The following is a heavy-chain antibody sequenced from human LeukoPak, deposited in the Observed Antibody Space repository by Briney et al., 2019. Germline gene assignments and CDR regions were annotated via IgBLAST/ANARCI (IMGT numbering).Heavy chain of an antibody. J-gene: IGHJ4*02. CDR1: GGSISSGGYY. V-gene: IGHV4-30-2*01. CDR2: IYHSGST. D-gene: IGHD6-13*01. Sequence: MPLQTLSLTCSDSGGSISSGGYYWSWIRQPPGKGLEWIGYIYHSGSTYYNPSLKSRVTISVDRSKNQFSLKLSSVTAADTAVYYCARGGNEYSSSWYELNYFDYWGQGTLVTVSS. CDR3: ARGGNEYSSSWYELNYFDY.